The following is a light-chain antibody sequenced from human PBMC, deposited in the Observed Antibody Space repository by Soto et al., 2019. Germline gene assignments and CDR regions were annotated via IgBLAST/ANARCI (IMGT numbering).Light chain of an antibody. CDR2: DAS. CDR1: QTISTL. CDR3: QQYSHLVT. V-gene: IGKV1-5*01. J-gene: IGKJ2*01. Sequence: IQMTQSPSTLSAPVGDRVTITCQASQTISTLLAWFQHKPGKAPNLLIYDASNLESGVPSRFSGSGSGTEFTLAISSLQSDDSATYLCQQYSHLVTFVQGTKLEIK.